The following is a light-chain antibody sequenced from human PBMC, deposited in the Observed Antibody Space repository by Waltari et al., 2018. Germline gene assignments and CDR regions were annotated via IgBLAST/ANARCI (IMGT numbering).Light chain of an antibody. V-gene: IGKV4-1*01. CDR2: WAS. Sequence: DIIMTQSPDSLAVSLGERATINGKSSQSLFSSSQNRNYLAWYQQKPGQSPTLLIYWASTRESGVPDRFSGSGSGTDFTLTISSLQAEDVAVYYCHQYYRSPTFGGGTKVEIK. CDR3: HQYYRSPT. CDR1: QSLFSSSQNRNY. J-gene: IGKJ4*01.